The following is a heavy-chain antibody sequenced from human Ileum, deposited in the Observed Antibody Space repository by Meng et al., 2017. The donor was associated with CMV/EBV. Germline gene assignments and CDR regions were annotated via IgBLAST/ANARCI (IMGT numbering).Heavy chain of an antibody. D-gene: IGHD4-11*01. Sequence: QGQLQGWGAGLLKPPETLSLTSAVYGGSFSGYYWSWIRQVPGKGLEWIGEFNHYGSTNYNPSLKSRVTISVDTSKNQFSLNLSSVTAADTAVYYCASGKSNLEYWGQGTLVTVSS. J-gene: IGHJ4*02. V-gene: IGHV4-34*01. CDR2: FNHYGST. CDR3: ASGKSNLEY. CDR1: GGSFSGYY.